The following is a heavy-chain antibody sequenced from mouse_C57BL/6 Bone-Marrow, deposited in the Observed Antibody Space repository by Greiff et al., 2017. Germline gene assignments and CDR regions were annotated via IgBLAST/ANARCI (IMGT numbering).Heavy chain of an antibody. J-gene: IGHJ4*01. V-gene: IGHV1-81*01. Sequence: QVQLQQSGAELARPGASVKLSCTASGYTFTSYGISWVKQRTGQGLEWIGEIYPRSGNTYYNEKFKGKATLTADKSSSTAYMELRSLTSEDSAVYFCARPDYYAMDYWGQGTSVTVSS. CDR2: IYPRSGNT. CDR3: ARPDYYAMDY. CDR1: GYTFTSYG.